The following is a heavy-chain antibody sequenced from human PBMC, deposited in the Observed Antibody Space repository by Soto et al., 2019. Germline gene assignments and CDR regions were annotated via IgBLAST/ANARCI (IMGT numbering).Heavy chain of an antibody. CDR1: GFTFSSYG. J-gene: IGHJ4*02. V-gene: IGHV3-30*18. CDR2: ISYDGSNK. D-gene: IGHD3-10*01. Sequence: QVQLVESGGGVVQPGRSLRLSCAASGFTFSSYGMHWVRQAPGKGLEWVAVISYDGSNKYYADSVKGRFTISRDNSKNTLYLQMNRLRAEDTAVYYCANDPSPGPLFVLDYWGQGTLVTVSS. CDR3: ANDPSPGPLFVLDY.